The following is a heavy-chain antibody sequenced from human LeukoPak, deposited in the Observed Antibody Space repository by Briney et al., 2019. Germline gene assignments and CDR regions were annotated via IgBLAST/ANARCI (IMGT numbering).Heavy chain of an antibody. CDR2: ISSSSSYI. Sequence: PGGSLRLSCAASGFTFSSYSMNWVRQAPGKGLEWVSSISSSSSYIYYADSVKGRFTISRDNAKNSLYLQINSLRAEDTAVYYCAREGGGYYPYAEWFDPWGQGTLVTVSS. CDR3: AREGGGYYPYAEWFDP. J-gene: IGHJ5*02. D-gene: IGHD3-22*01. V-gene: IGHV3-21*01. CDR1: GFTFSSYS.